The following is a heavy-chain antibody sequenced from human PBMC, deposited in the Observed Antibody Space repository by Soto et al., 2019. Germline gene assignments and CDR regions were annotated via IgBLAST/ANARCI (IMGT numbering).Heavy chain of an antibody. CDR3: ARAPRGYGMDV. Sequence: QVQLQESGPRLVKPSGTLSLTCTVSGDSVSSNSWWSWVRQPPGKGLEWIGEIPHSGSTNYNSSLTSRVSISIDKSRNQFSLNLYSVTAADAAVFYCARAPRGYGMDVWGQGTTVSVSS. CDR2: IPHSGST. V-gene: IGHV4-4*02. CDR1: GDSVSSNSW. J-gene: IGHJ6*02.